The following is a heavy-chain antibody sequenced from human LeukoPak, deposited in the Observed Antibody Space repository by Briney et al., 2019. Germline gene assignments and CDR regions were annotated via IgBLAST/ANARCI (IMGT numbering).Heavy chain of an antibody. Sequence: GGSLRLSCAASGFTFSNYGMKWVRQAPGKGLEWVSAISASGDNTYYADSVKGRFTISRDNSKNTLYVQMNSLRAEDTAVYYCAKERGPRLPCDYWGQGTLVTVSS. CDR1: GFTFSNYG. CDR2: ISASGDNT. CDR3: AKERGPRLPCDY. D-gene: IGHD5-12*01. J-gene: IGHJ4*02. V-gene: IGHV3-23*01.